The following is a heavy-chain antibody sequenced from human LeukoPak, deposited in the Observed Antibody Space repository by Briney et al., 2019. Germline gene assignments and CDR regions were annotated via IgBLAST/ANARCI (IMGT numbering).Heavy chain of an antibody. J-gene: IGHJ3*02. CDR2: ICGGGNYI. CDR3: ARVVPTDDAFDI. CDR1: GFTFSDYC. V-gene: IGHV3-21*04. Sequence: GGSLRLSCAASGFTFSDYCMNWVRQAPGKGLEWVSSICGGGNYIYYADSVKGRFTISRDNAKNSLYLQMNSLRAEDTAVYYCARVVPTDDAFDIWGQGTMVTVSS. D-gene: IGHD2-21*02.